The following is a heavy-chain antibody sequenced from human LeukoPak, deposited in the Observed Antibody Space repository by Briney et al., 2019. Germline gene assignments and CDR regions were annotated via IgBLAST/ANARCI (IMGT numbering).Heavy chain of an antibody. CDR3: ARYGSPIHYYYMDV. Sequence: GASVKVSCKASGYTSTSYAMNWVRQAAGQGLEWMGWINTKTGNPTYAQGFTGRFVFSLDTSVSTAYLQISSLKAEDTAVYYCARYGSPIHYYYMDVWGKGTTVTVSS. D-gene: IGHD4-17*01. V-gene: IGHV7-4-1*02. CDR1: GYTSTSYA. CDR2: INTKTGNP. J-gene: IGHJ6*03.